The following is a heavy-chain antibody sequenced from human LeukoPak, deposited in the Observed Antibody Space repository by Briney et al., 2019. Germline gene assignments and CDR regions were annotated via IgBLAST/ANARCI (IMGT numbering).Heavy chain of an antibody. CDR1: GFTFSTSD. J-gene: IGHJ4*01. CDR3: AKAPVTSCRGAFCYPFDY. V-gene: IGHV3-13*01. D-gene: IGHD2-21*01. CDR2: IGTVDDT. Sequence: PGGSLRLSCAASGFTFSTSDMHWVRQATGRGLEWVSAIGTVDDTYYPGSVKGRFTISRDTSKNTVYLQMNSLRVEDAGVYYCAKAPVTSCRGAFCYPFDYWGHGTLVTVSS.